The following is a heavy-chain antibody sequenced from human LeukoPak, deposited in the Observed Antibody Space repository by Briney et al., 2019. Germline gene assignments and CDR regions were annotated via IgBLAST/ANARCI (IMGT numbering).Heavy chain of an antibody. J-gene: IGHJ4*02. Sequence: PGGSLTLSCTASGFTFSSYAMNWVRQAPGKGVEWVSGIGAGGTFTYYADSVKGRFTIFRDNSRNTLYLQMNSLRADDTAVYYCAKDLVYTTYGYYFDYWGQGTLVTVSS. CDR1: GFTFSSYA. D-gene: IGHD4-11*01. CDR2: IGAGGTFT. V-gene: IGHV3-23*01. CDR3: AKDLVYTTYGYYFDY.